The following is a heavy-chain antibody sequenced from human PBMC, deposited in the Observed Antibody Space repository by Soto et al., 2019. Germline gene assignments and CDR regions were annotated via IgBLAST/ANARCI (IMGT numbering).Heavy chain of an antibody. CDR1: GYNFAGYW. V-gene: IGHV5-51*01. CDR3: ARGGVSTRTFDY. D-gene: IGHD3-3*01. J-gene: IGHJ4*02. Sequence: GESLKISCKGSGYNFAGYWIVWVRQMPGKGLELMGIIYPSDSDTRYRPSFQGQVTISADKSISSAYLQWSSLRASDTAMYYCARGGVSTRTFDYWGQGTLVTVSS. CDR2: IYPSDSDT.